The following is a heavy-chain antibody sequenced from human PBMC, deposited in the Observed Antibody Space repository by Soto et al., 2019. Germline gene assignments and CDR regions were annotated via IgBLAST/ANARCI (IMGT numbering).Heavy chain of an antibody. Sequence: ASVKVSCKASGGTFSSYAISWVRQAPGQGLEWMGWISAYNGNTNYAQKLQGRVTMTTDTSTSTAYMELRSLRSDDTAVYYCARYIAVAGYDAFDIWGQGTMVTVSS. V-gene: IGHV1-18*01. CDR3: ARYIAVAGYDAFDI. J-gene: IGHJ3*02. CDR2: ISAYNGNT. D-gene: IGHD6-19*01. CDR1: GGTFSSYA.